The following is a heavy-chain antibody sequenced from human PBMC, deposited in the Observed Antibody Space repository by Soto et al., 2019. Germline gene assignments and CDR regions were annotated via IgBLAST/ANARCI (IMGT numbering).Heavy chain of an antibody. J-gene: IGHJ4*02. Sequence: PGGSLRLSCAASGFTFSSYAMSWVRQAPGKGLEWVSAISGSGGSTYYADSVKGRFTISRDNSKNTLYLQMNSLRAEDTAVYYCAKDQSQVLRYFDWLPKRSFDYWGQGTLVTVSS. CDR3: AKDQSQVLRYFDWLPKRSFDY. CDR2: ISGSGGST. V-gene: IGHV3-23*01. CDR1: GFTFSSYA. D-gene: IGHD3-9*01.